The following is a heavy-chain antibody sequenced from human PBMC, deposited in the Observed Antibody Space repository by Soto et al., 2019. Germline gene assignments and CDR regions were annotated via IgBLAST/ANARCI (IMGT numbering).Heavy chain of an antibody. Sequence: PGGSLRLSCAASGFTFSSYSMNWVRQAPGKGLEWVSSISSSSSYIYYADSVKGRFTISRDNAKNSLYLQMNSLRAEDTAVYYCARGLFYYDSSGYLGYWGQGTLVTVS. CDR1: GFTFSSYS. V-gene: IGHV3-21*01. CDR3: ARGLFYYDSSGYLGY. CDR2: ISSSSSYI. D-gene: IGHD3-22*01. J-gene: IGHJ4*02.